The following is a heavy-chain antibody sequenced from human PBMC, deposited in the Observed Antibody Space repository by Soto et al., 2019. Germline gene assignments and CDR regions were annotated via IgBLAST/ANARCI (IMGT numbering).Heavy chain of an antibody. J-gene: IGHJ4*02. CDR1: GFTFSFCA. V-gene: IGHV3-23*01. D-gene: IGHD6-19*01. Sequence: GGSLRLSCAASGFTFSFCAMSWVRQAPGKGLKWVSSIRGSGGDTYYADSVRGRFTISRDNSENTLYLQMNSLRADDTAVYYCARGWGSGWLEFFDSWGQGALVTVSS. CDR2: IRGSGGDT. CDR3: ARGWGSGWLEFFDS.